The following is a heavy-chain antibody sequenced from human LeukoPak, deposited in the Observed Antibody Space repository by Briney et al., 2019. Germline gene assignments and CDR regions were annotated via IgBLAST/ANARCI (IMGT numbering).Heavy chain of an antibody. Sequence: SETLSLTCTVSGGSISSGDYYWSWIRQNPGKGLEWIGYISNRGRTYYNPSLKSRLTISVDTSKNQFSLKLSSVTAADTAVYYCARDPRGYGMDVWGQGTMVTVSS. V-gene: IGHV4-31*03. CDR2: ISNRGRT. CDR1: GGSISSGDYY. CDR3: ARDPRGYGMDV. D-gene: IGHD3-10*01. J-gene: IGHJ6*02.